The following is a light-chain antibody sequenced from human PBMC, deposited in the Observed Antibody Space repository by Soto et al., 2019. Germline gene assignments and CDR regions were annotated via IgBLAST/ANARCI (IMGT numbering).Light chain of an antibody. V-gene: IGLV2-14*01. CDR1: SSDVGGYDY. CDR3: SSYTGSSTPWV. J-gene: IGLJ3*02. Sequence: QSVLTQPASVSGSPGQSLTISCTGTSSDVGGYDYVSWYQQHPGKAPKLMVYEVSNRPSGVSNRFSGSKSGNTASLTISGLQAEDEADYYCSSYTGSSTPWVFGGGTKLTVL. CDR2: EVS.